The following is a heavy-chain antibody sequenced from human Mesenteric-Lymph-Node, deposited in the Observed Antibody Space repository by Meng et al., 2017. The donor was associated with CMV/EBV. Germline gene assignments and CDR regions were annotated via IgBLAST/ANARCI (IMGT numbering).Heavy chain of an antibody. Sequence: FTTYDFNWVRQATGQGLEWVGWMNPSSGNTGYAQKFQGRVTMTRNISISTAYMELSSLRSEDTAVYYCARGYYDVLTGYYSLYYVDYWGQGTLVTVSS. V-gene: IGHV1-8*01. CDR1: FTTYD. CDR3: ARGYYDVLTGYYSLYYVDY. CDR2: MNPSSGNT. J-gene: IGHJ4*02. D-gene: IGHD3-9*01.